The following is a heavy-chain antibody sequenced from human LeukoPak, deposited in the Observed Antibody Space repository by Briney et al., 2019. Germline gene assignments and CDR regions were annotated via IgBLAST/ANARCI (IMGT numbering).Heavy chain of an antibody. CDR1: GFTVSSND. CDR3: ARYSGTFSNSYFDC. J-gene: IGHJ4*02. CDR2: IYSGRST. Sequence: PGGSLRLSCAASGFTVSSNDMSWVRQAPGKGLEWVSLIYSGRSTYYADSVKGRFIISRDNSKNTLYLQTNSLRAEDTAVYYCARYSGTFSNSYFDCWGQGTLVTVSS. V-gene: IGHV3-66*01. D-gene: IGHD1-26*01.